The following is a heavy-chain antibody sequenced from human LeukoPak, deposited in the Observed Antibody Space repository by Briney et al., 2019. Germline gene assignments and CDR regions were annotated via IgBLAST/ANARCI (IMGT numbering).Heavy chain of an antibody. J-gene: IGHJ5*02. CDR2: IYYSGST. CDR1: GYLLSNGYY. CDR3: AREYSSSWYWFDP. Sequence: SETLSLTCAVSGYLLSNGYYWGWVRLPPGKGLEWIGYIYYSGSTNYNPSLKSRVTISVDTSKNQFSLKLSSVTAADTAVYYCAREYSSSWYWFDPWGQGTLVTVSS. V-gene: IGHV4-61*01. D-gene: IGHD6-13*01.